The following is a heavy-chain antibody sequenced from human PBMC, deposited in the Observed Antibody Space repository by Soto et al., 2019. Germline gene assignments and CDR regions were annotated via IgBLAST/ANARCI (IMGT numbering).Heavy chain of an antibody. D-gene: IGHD2-15*01. CDR3: ARSPGGRIFEYYFDY. J-gene: IGHJ4*02. CDR1: GFTFSSYC. CDR2: INSDGSST. Sequence: QPGGSLRLSCAASGFTFSSYCMHWVRQAPGKGLVWVSRINSDGSSTSYADSVKGRFTISRDNAKNTLYLQMNSLRAEDTAVYYCARSPGGRIFEYYFDYWGQGALVTVSS. V-gene: IGHV3-74*01.